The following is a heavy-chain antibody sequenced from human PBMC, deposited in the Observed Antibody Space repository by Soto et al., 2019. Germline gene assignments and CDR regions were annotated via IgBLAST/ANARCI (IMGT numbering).Heavy chain of an antibody. V-gene: IGHV3-23*01. D-gene: IGHD3-22*01. J-gene: IGHJ3*02. CDR3: AKDAYYYDSSGYDAFDI. CDR1: GFTFSSYA. Sequence: EVQLLESGGGLVQPGGSLRLSCAASGFTFSSYAMSWVRQAPGKGLEWVSAISGSGGSTYYADSVKGRFTISRDNSKNTLYLQMISLRTDDTAVYYCAKDAYYYDSSGYDAFDIWGQGTMVTVSS. CDR2: ISGSGGST.